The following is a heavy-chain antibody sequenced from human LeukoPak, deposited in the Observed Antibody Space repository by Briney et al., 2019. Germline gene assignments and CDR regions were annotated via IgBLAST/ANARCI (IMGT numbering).Heavy chain of an antibody. CDR3: AKANGGNNARFDC. Sequence: GGSLRLSCAASGFTFSTYGMHWVRQAPGKGLEWVAVIWYDGSNKYYADSVKGRFTISRDNSKNTLYLQMNSLRAEDTAVYYCAKANGGNNARFDCWGQGPLVTVSS. J-gene: IGHJ4*02. V-gene: IGHV3-33*06. CDR2: IWYDGSNK. D-gene: IGHD4-23*01. CDR1: GFTFSTYG.